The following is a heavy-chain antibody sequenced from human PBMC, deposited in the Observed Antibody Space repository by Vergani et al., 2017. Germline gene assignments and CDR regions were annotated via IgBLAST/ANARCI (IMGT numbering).Heavy chain of an antibody. Sequence: EVQLVQSGAEVTKPGESLRISCKGSGYSFTSYWISWVRQMPGKGLEWMGRIDPSDSYTNYSPSFQGHVTISADKSISTAYLQWSSLKASDTAMYYCARGKAVDTAMGYYYGMDVWGQGTTVTVSS. CDR2: IDPSDSYT. D-gene: IGHD5-18*01. CDR1: GYSFTSYW. V-gene: IGHV5-10-1*03. J-gene: IGHJ6*02. CDR3: ARGKAVDTAMGYYYGMDV.